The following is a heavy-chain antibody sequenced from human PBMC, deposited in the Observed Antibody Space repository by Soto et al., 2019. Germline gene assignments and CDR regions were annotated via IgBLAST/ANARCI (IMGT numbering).Heavy chain of an antibody. V-gene: IGHV4-61*01. CDR2: IYYSGSA. CDR1: GDSITSNSYF. J-gene: IGHJ6*02. CDR3: ARDQGDYYGVDV. Sequence: PSETLSLTCTVSGDSITSNSYFWAWIRQPPGKGLEWIGNIYYSGSAKYNPSLKSRVTISVDTSKNQFSLKLSSVTAADTAVYYCARDQGDYYGVDVWGQGTTVTVSS.